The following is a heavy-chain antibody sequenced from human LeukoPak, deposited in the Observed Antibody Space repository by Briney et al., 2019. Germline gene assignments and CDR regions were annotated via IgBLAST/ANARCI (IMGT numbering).Heavy chain of an antibody. J-gene: IGHJ4*02. CDR3: ARSPDILTGYYYFDY. CDR1: GFTVSSNY. CDR2: IYSGGST. V-gene: IGHV3-66*01. D-gene: IGHD3-9*01. Sequence: PGGSLRLSCAASGFTVSSNYMSWVRQAPGKGLEWVSVIYSGGSTYYADSVKGRFTISRDNSKNTLYLQVNSLRAEDTAVYYCARSPDILTGYYYFDYWGQGTLVTVSS.